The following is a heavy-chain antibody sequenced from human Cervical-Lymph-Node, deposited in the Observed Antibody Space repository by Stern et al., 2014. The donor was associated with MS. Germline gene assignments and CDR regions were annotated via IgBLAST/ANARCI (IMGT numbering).Heavy chain of an antibody. D-gene: IGHD3-22*01. CDR3: AKDGVVGGSASADWYFDL. Sequence: VQLVESGGGLVQPGGSLRLSCAASGFIFKNYAMSWVRQVPGKGLEWVSVISGSDGTIYYADSVKGRFTVSRDNSKNTLYLQMSSLRAEDTAVYYCAKDGVVGGSASADWYFDLWGRGTLVTVSS. CDR1: GFIFKNYA. CDR2: ISGSDGTI. V-gene: IGHV3-23*04. J-gene: IGHJ2*01.